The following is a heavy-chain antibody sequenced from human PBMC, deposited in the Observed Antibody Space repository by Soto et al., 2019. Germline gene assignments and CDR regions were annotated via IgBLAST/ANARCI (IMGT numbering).Heavy chain of an antibody. Sequence: PGESLKISCKASGYSFTTYWIGWVRQMPGKGLEWMGIIYPADSDSRYSPSLLGHVTISADKSINTAFLQWSSLRASDSAIYYCARHVSSTTYNYPYYDMDVWGLGTTVTVSS. J-gene: IGHJ6*02. CDR1: GYSFTTYW. CDR2: IYPADSDS. CDR3: ARHVSSTTYNYPYYDMDV. D-gene: IGHD3-16*01. V-gene: IGHV5-51*01.